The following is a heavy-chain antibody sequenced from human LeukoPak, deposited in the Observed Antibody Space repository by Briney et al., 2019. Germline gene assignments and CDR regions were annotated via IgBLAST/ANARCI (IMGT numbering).Heavy chain of an antibody. Sequence: ASVKVSCKASGYTFTSYALHWVSQAPGQRLEWMGWINAGNGNTKYSQKFQGRVTITRDTSASTACMELSSLRSEDTAVYYCAAEPTLRFLEWSFGGMDVWGQGTTVTVSS. V-gene: IGHV1-3*01. CDR2: INAGNGNT. CDR1: GYTFTSYA. CDR3: AAEPTLRFLEWSFGGMDV. J-gene: IGHJ6*02. D-gene: IGHD3-3*01.